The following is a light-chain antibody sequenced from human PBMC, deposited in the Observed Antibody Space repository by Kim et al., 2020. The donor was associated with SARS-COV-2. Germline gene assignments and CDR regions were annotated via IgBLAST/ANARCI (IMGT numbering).Light chain of an antibody. CDR1: QDITNY. CDR3: QKYESVPAT. CDR2: AAS. Sequence: GSVGDRVTITCRASQDITNYLAWYQQKPGEVPNLLIYAASTLQPGVPSRFSGSGYGTYFTLTITSLHPEDVATYYCQKYESVPATFGGGTKVDIK. V-gene: IGKV1-27*01. J-gene: IGKJ4*01.